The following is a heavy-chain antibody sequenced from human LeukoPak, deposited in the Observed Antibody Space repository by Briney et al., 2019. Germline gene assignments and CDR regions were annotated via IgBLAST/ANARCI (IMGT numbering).Heavy chain of an antibody. CDR3: ARAGYNFRAFDI. J-gene: IGHJ3*02. Sequence: PSETLSLTCTVSGGSISSGGYYWSWIRQHPGKGLEWIGYIYYSGGTYYNPSLKSRVTISVDTSKNQFSLKLSSVTAADTAVYYCARAGYNFRAFDIWGQGTMVTVSS. CDR1: GGSISSGGYY. V-gene: IGHV4-31*03. D-gene: IGHD5-24*01. CDR2: IYYSGGT.